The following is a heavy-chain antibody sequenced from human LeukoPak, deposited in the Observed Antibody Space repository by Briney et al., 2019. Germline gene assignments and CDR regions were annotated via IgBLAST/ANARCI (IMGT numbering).Heavy chain of an antibody. CDR3: ARSSQGALNYGDPLFDY. Sequence: KVSCKASGYSFTSYWIGWVRQMPGKGLEWMGIIYPGDSDTRYSPSFQGQVTISADKSISTAYLQWSSLKASDTAMYYCARSSQGALNYGDPLFDYWGQGTLVTVSS. D-gene: IGHD4-17*01. CDR1: GYSFTSYW. J-gene: IGHJ4*02. CDR2: IYPGDSDT. V-gene: IGHV5-51*01.